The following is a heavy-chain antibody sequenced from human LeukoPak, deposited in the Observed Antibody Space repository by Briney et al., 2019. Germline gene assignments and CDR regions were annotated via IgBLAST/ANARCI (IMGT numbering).Heavy chain of an antibody. Sequence: PSQTLSLTCTVSGGSISSNNYYWGWIRQPPEKGLEWIGSIYYSGSTYYNPSHESRVTISVDTSKNQFSLKLTSVTAADTALYCCASVNRGWFGVGEYWGQGTLVTVSS. D-gene: IGHD3-10*01. CDR3: ASVNRGWFGVGEY. V-gene: IGHV4-39*01. CDR1: GGSISSNNYY. CDR2: IYYSGST. J-gene: IGHJ4*02.